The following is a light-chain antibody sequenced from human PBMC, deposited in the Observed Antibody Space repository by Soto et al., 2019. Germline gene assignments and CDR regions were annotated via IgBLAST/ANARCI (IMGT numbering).Light chain of an antibody. V-gene: IGKV3D-15*01. CDR1: QSVRSN. CDR2: GAS. Sequence: EIVMTQSPVTLSLSPGERATLSCRASQSVRSNLAWYQQKPGQAPRLLIYGASTRATGIPARFSGSGSGTEFTLTISSLQSEDFAVYYCQQYNNWPLLTFGGGTKLDIK. J-gene: IGKJ4*01. CDR3: QQYNNWPLLT.